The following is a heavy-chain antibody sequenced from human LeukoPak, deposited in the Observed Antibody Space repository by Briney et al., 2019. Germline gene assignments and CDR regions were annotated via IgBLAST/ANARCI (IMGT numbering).Heavy chain of an antibody. Sequence: AETLSLTCTVAGPSISSYYWSCIRQPAGKGLECIGRIYTSGSTNYNPSLKSRFTMSVDTSKNQFSLKLSSVTAADTAVYYCARAGLGYSYGFDYWGQGSLVTVSS. CDR2: IYTSGST. V-gene: IGHV4-4*07. CDR1: GPSISSYY. J-gene: IGHJ4*02. CDR3: ARAGLGYSYGFDY. D-gene: IGHD5-18*01.